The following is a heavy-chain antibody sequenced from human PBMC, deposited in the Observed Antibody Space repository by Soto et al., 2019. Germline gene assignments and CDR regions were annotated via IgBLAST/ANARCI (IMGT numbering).Heavy chain of an antibody. J-gene: IGHJ4*02. CDR1: GGSISSSSYY. D-gene: IGHD6-19*01. Sequence: QLQLQESGPGLVKPSETLSLTCTVSGGSISSSSYYWGWIRQPPGKGLEWIGSIYYSGSTYYNPSLKSRVTISVDTSKNQFSLKLSSVTAADTAGYFCAALAVAGRGGDYWGQGTLVTVSS. V-gene: IGHV4-39*01. CDR2: IYYSGST. CDR3: AALAVAGRGGDY.